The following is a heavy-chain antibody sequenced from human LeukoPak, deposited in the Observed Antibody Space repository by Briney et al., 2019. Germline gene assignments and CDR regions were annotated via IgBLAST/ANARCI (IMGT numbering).Heavy chain of an antibody. CDR3: AGTYYYGSGSYWPNWFDP. D-gene: IGHD3-10*01. Sequence: GESLKISCKGSGYSFTSYWIGWVRQMPGKGLEWMGIIYPGDSDTRYSPSFQGQVTISADKSISTAYLQWSSLKASDTAMYYCAGTYYYGSGSYWPNWFDPWGQGTLATVSS. J-gene: IGHJ5*02. CDR2: IYPGDSDT. CDR1: GYSFTSYW. V-gene: IGHV5-51*01.